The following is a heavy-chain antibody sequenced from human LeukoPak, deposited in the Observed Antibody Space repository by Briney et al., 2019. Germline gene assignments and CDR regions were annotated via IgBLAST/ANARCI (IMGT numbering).Heavy chain of an antibody. V-gene: IGHV3-23*01. D-gene: IGHD3-10*01. CDR2: ISGPGGST. J-gene: IGHJ6*03. Sequence: GGSLRLSCAASGFTFSNLPMSWVRQAPGKGLEWVSAISGPGGSTYYADSVKDRITISRDNSKNTLYLQMNSLRAEDTAVYYCGPTLGYNYYMDVWGKGTTVTVSS. CDR1: GFTFSNLP. CDR3: GPTLGYNYYMDV.